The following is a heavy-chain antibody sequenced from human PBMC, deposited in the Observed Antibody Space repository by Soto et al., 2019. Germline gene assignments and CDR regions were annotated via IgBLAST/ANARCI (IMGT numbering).Heavy chain of an antibody. D-gene: IGHD1-26*01. CDR3: VRWDSGNPEN. CDR2: TKNKAQRYTT. V-gene: IGHV3-72*01. Sequence: EVQLVESGGGLVQPGGSLRLSCVVSGFTLSDNYIDWVRQAPGKGLEWVGRTKNKAQRYTTEYAASVKGRFTISRDDSENSVYLQMNSLKTEDTAVYYCVRWDSGNPENWGQGTLVTVSS. J-gene: IGHJ4*02. CDR1: GFTLSDNY.